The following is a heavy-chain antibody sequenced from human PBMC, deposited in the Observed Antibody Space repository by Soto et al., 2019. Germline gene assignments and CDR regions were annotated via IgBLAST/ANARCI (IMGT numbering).Heavy chain of an antibody. CDR2: ISAYNGNT. D-gene: IGHD2-2*01. V-gene: IGHV1-18*01. CDR3: ARGRCISTSCYLYYGMDV. CDR1: GYTFTSYG. J-gene: IGHJ6*02. Sequence: ASVKVSCKASGYTFTSYGISWVRQAPGQGLEWMGWISAYNGNTNYAQKLQGRVTMTTDTSTSTAYMELRSLRSDDTAVYYCARGRCISTSCYLYYGMDVWGQGTTVTVSS.